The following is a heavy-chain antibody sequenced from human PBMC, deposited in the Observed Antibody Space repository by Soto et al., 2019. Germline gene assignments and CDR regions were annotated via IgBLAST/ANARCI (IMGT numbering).Heavy chain of an antibody. J-gene: IGHJ4*02. V-gene: IGHV1-46*01. CDR1: GYTFTSYY. D-gene: IGHD3-3*01. Sequence: QVQLVQSGAEVKKPGASVKVSCKASGYTFTSYYMHWVRQAPGQGLEWMGIINPSGGSTSYAQKFQGRVTMTRDTSTSTVYMELSSLRSEDTAVYYCARGFKRGRPALYYDFWSGYYSYFDYWGQGTLVTVSS. CDR3: ARGFKRGRPALYYDFWSGYYSYFDY. CDR2: INPSGGST.